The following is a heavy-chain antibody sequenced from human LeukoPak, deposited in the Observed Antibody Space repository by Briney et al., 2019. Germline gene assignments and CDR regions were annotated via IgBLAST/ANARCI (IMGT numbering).Heavy chain of an antibody. J-gene: IGHJ4*02. Sequence: APVKVSCKASGYTFTSYGISWVRQAPGQGLEWMGWISAYNGNTNYARKLQGRVTMTTDTSTSTAYMELRSLRSDDTAVYYCARVIRGDYPNYWGQGTLVTVSS. CDR1: GYTFTSYG. D-gene: IGHD3-10*01. V-gene: IGHV1-18*01. CDR2: ISAYNGNT. CDR3: ARVIRGDYPNY.